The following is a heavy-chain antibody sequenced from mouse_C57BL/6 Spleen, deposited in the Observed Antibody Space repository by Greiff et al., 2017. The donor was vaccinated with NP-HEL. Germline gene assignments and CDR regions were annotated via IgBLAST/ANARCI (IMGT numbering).Heavy chain of an antibody. CDR2: IYPGSGST. V-gene: IGHV1-55*01. J-gene: IGHJ4*01. CDR3: ARWSSMVNPYAMDY. Sequence: QVQLQQSGAELVKPGASVKMSCKASGYTFTSYWITWVKQRPGQGLEWIGDIYPGSGSTNYNEKFKSKATLTVDTSSSTAYMQLSSLTSEDSAVYYCARWSSMVNPYAMDYWGQGTSVTVSS. D-gene: IGHD1-1*02. CDR1: GYTFTSYW.